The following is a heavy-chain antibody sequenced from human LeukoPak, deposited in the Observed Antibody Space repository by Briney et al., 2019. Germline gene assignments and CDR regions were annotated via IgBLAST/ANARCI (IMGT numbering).Heavy chain of an antibody. V-gene: IGHV3-23*01. CDR1: GFTFSSYA. D-gene: IGHD6-13*01. Sequence: GGSLRLSCAASGFTFSSYAMSWVRQAPGTGLEWVSGISGGGGNTYYADSVKGRFTISRDNSKNTLYLQMNSLRAEDTAVYYCVGIAAAGTVYYYYGMDVWGQGTTVTVSS. J-gene: IGHJ6*02. CDR3: VGIAAAGTVYYYYGMDV. CDR2: ISGGGGNT.